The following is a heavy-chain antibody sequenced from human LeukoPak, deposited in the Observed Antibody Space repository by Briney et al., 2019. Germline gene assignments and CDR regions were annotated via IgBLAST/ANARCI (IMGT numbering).Heavy chain of an antibody. J-gene: IGHJ5*02. CDR2: VYYSGRT. CDR1: GGSMRISHYY. Sequence: SETLSLTCSVSGGSMRISHYYWGWIRQPPGKGLEWIGSVYYSGRTDYNPSLKSRVTNSLDMSKNQFSLKLTSMTAADTALYYCARGVTNYNWFDPWGQGTLVTVSS. D-gene: IGHD1-7*01. V-gene: IGHV4-39*07. CDR3: ARGVTNYNWFDP.